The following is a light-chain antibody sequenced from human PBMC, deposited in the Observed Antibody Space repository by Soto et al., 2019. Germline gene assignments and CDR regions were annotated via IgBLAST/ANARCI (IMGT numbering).Light chain of an antibody. J-gene: IGKJ4*01. Sequence: DTQMTQSPSSLSASVGDRVTITCRASQSMSTYLNWYQQRPGKAPKLLIYAASSLQSGVPSRFSGSGSGTDFTLTISSLQPEDFATYYCQQSYNTPLTFGGGTKVDIK. V-gene: IGKV1-39*01. CDR3: QQSYNTPLT. CDR1: QSMSTY. CDR2: AAS.